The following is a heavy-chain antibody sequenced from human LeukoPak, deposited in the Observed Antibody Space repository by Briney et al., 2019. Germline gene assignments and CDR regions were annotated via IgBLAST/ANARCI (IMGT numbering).Heavy chain of an antibody. Sequence: SETLSLTCTVSGGSINSGGYYWSWIRQPPGKGLEWIGYIYHSGSTYYNPSLKSRVTISVDRSKNQFSLKLSSVTAADTAVYYCARGSGYDFWSGINPYYKDVWGKGTTVTVSS. D-gene: IGHD3-3*01. CDR2: IYHSGST. J-gene: IGHJ6*03. CDR1: GGSINSGGYY. CDR3: ARGSGYDFWSGINPYYKDV. V-gene: IGHV4-30-2*01.